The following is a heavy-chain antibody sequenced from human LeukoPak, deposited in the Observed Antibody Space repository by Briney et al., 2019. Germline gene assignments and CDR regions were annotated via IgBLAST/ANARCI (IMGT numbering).Heavy chain of an antibody. CDR2: VYYSGST. D-gene: IGHD5-12*01. CDR3: ARDRYSGYDGFGAFDI. J-gene: IGHJ3*02. CDR1: GGSISSYY. Sequence: PSETLSLTCTVSGGSISSYYWSWIRQPPEKGLEWIGYVYYSGSTNYNPSLESRVTISVDTSKNRFSLKLSSVTAADTAVYYCARDRYSGYDGFGAFDIWGQGTMVTVSS. V-gene: IGHV4-59*01.